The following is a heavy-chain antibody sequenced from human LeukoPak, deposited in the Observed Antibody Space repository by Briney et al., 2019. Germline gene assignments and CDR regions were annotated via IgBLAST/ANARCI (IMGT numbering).Heavy chain of an antibody. D-gene: IGHD1-26*01. CDR1: GFTFTSSA. Sequence: ASVKVSCKASGFTFTSSAMQWVRQARGQRLEWIGWIVVGSGNTNYAQKFQERVTITRDMSTSTAYMELSSLRSEDTAVYYCAADLSPRKAYSGSNFDYWGQGTLVTVSS. CDR2: IVVGSGNT. V-gene: IGHV1-58*02. CDR3: AADLSPRKAYSGSNFDY. J-gene: IGHJ4*02.